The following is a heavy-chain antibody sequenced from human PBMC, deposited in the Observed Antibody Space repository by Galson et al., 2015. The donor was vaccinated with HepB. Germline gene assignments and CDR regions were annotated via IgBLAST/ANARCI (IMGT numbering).Heavy chain of an antibody. CDR2: ISSSSSYI. J-gene: IGHJ4*02. Sequence: SLRLSCAASGFTFSSYSMNWVRQAPGKGLEWVSSISSSSSYIYYADSVKGRFTISRDNAKNSLYLQMNSLRAEDTAVYYCARGGGRDGYLFDYWGQGTLVTVSS. CDR1: GFTFSSYS. D-gene: IGHD5-24*01. CDR3: ARGGGRDGYLFDY. V-gene: IGHV3-21*01.